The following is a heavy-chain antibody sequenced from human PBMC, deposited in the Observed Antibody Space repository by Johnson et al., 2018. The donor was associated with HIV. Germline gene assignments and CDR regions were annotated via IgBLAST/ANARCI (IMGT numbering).Heavy chain of an antibody. Sequence: VQLVESGGGLVQPGGSLRLSCAASGFTVSSNYMSWVRQAPGKGLEWVSVIYSGGSPYYADSVKGRFTISRDNSTTTLYLQMNSLRAEDTAVYYCARDPAIRWSEWDSSGYYSPDAFDIWGQGTMVTVSS. J-gene: IGHJ3*02. CDR2: IYSGGSP. V-gene: IGHV3-66*02. CDR1: GFTVSSNY. D-gene: IGHD3-22*01. CDR3: ARDPAIRWSEWDSSGYYSPDAFDI.